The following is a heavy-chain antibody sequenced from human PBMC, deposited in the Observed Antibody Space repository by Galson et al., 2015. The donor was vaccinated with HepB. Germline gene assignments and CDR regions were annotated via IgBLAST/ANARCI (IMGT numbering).Heavy chain of an antibody. J-gene: IGHJ4*02. V-gene: IGHV3-7*03. Sequence: SLRLSCAAPGFTLSDYWMTWVRQAPGKGLEWVANIANDGSAANYLDSVKGRFTVSRDNPDKSGYLQMNSLRAEDTAVYYCTRSPDNSGHGRYSDYWGRGTLVPVSS. D-gene: IGHD3-10*01. CDR2: IANDGSAA. CDR3: TRSPDNSGHGRYSDY. CDR1: GFTLSDYW.